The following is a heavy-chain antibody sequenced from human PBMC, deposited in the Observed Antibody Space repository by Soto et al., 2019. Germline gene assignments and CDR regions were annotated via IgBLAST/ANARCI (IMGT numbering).Heavy chain of an antibody. CDR3: AKDRTPTVMTGMDV. Sequence: EVQLLESGGGLVQPGGSLRLSCAASGFTFSSYAMSWVRQAPGKGLEWVSAISGSGGSTYYADSVKGRFTISRDNPKNTLYLQMNSLRAEDRAVYYCAKDRTPTVMTGMDVWGQGTRLTVSS. V-gene: IGHV3-23*01. CDR2: ISGSGGST. D-gene: IGHD4-17*01. CDR1: GFTFSSYA. J-gene: IGHJ6*02.